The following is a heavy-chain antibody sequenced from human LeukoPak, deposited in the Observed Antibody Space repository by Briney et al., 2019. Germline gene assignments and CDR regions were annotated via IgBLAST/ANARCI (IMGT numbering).Heavy chain of an antibody. CDR2: ISSSSSYI. Sequence: PGGSLRLSCAASGFTFSSYSMNWVRQAPGKGLEWVSSISSSSSYIYYADSVKDRFTISRDNAKNSLYLQMNSLRAEDTAVYYCARGLGVRGVKGIYFDYWGQGTLVTVSS. V-gene: IGHV3-21*01. D-gene: IGHD3-10*01. CDR1: GFTFSSYS. CDR3: ARGLGVRGVKGIYFDY. J-gene: IGHJ4*02.